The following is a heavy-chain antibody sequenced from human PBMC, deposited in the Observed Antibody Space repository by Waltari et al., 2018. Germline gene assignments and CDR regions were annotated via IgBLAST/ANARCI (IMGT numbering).Heavy chain of an antibody. CDR2: INNGGRT. J-gene: IGHJ6*03. CDR1: GGSFSDHY. Sequence: QVHLQQWGAGLLKPSETLSLTCAVYGGSFSDHYWNWIRQPPGKGLEWIGEINNGGRTNYNPSLKSRVTMSVDTSKNQFSLRLTSVTAADTAVYYCARGKLHRRGFWSGNYYNYFMDVWGKGTTVTVSS. CDR3: ARGKLHRRGFWSGNYYNYFMDV. D-gene: IGHD3-3*01. V-gene: IGHV4-34*01.